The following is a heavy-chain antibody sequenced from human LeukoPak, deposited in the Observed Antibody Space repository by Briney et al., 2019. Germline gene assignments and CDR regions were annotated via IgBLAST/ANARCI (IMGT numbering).Heavy chain of an antibody. D-gene: IGHD2-15*01. CDR2: IYYSGST. V-gene: IGHV4-31*03. J-gene: IGHJ3*02. CDR1: GGSISSGGYY. CDR3: ARQNALTHGGAFDI. Sequence: PSQTLSLTCTVSGGSISSGGYYWSWIRQHPGKGLEWIGYIYYSGSTYYNPSLKSRVTISVDTSKNQFSLKLSSVTAADTAVYYCARQNALTHGGAFDIWGQGTMVTVSS.